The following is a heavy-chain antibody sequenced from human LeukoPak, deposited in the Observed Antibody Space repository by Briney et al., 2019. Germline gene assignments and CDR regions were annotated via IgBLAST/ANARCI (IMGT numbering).Heavy chain of an antibody. CDR1: GFIFSSYA. D-gene: IGHD3-22*01. Sequence: PGGSLRLSCAASGFIFSSYAMIWVRQAPGKGLEWVSAISNNGGGTNYADFVKGRFTISRDNSKNTLFLQMNSLRAEDTALYYCAKGSSSYFFVFWGQGTLVTVPS. J-gene: IGHJ4*02. V-gene: IGHV3-23*01. CDR2: ISNNGGGT. CDR3: AKGSSSYFFVF.